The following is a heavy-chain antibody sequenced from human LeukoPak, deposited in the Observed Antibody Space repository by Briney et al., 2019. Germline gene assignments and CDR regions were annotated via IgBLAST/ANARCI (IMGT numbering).Heavy chain of an antibody. CDR1: GFTFSGHW. Sequence: PGGSLRLSCAASGFTFSGHWVSWVRQAPGKGLEWVANINQGGSGKYYVDSVKGRFTISRDNANNLLYLQMNSLRGEDTAVYYCTRDRSRAEDDWGQGTLVTVSS. CDR2: INQGGSGK. CDR3: TRDRSRAEDD. V-gene: IGHV3-7*01. D-gene: IGHD1-14*01. J-gene: IGHJ4*02.